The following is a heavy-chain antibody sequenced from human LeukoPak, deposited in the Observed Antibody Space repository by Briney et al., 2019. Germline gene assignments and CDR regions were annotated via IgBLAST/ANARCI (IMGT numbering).Heavy chain of an antibody. D-gene: IGHD3-22*01. CDR2: ISSSSSYI. V-gene: IGHV3-21*01. J-gene: IGHJ2*01. CDR1: GFTFSSYS. CDR3: AGKNYYDSSGYPDFGYFDL. Sequence: PGGSLRLSCAASGFTFSSYSMNWVRQAPGKGLEWVSSISSSSSYIYYADSVKGRFTISRDNAKNSLYLQMNSLRAEDTAVYYCAGKNYYDSSGYPDFGYFDLWGRGTLVTVSS.